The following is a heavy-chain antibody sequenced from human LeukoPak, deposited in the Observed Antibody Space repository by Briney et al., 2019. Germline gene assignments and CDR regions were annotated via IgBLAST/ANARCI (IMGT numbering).Heavy chain of an antibody. CDR1: GGSISSYY. CDR3: ARLSSGSSSWYDIDY. D-gene: IGHD6-13*01. V-gene: IGHV4-59*08. J-gene: IGHJ4*02. CDR2: IYYSGST. Sequence: SETLSLTCIVSGGSISSYYWSWIRQPPGKGLEWIGYIYYSGSTNYNPSLKSRVTISVDTSKNQFSLKLSSVTAADTAVYYCARLSSGSSSWYDIDYWGQGTLVTVSS.